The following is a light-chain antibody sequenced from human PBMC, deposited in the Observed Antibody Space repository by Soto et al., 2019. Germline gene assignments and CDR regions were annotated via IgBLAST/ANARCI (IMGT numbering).Light chain of an antibody. CDR1: QTISSW. CDR3: QQYNRYWT. Sequence: DIQMTQSPSTLSGSVGDRVTITCRASQTISSWLAWYQQKPGKDPQLLIYDVSNLGSGVPSRFSGSGSETEFTITISSLQPDDAATYYCQQYNRYWTFGQGTKVDIK. CDR2: DVS. J-gene: IGKJ1*01. V-gene: IGKV1-5*01.